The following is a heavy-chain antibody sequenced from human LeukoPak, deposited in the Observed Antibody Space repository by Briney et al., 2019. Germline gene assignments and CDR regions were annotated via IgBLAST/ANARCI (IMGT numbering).Heavy chain of an antibody. V-gene: IGHV3-23*01. CDR2: ISGSGAGT. Sequence: GGSLRLSCAASGFTFSNYPVSWVRQAPGKGLEWVSAISGSGAGTYYADSVKGRFTISRDNSKNTLYLQMNSLRAEDTAVYYCGVRGVIMNWFDPWGQGTLVTVSS. CDR1: GFTFSNYP. D-gene: IGHD3-10*01. CDR3: GVRGVIMNWFDP. J-gene: IGHJ5*02.